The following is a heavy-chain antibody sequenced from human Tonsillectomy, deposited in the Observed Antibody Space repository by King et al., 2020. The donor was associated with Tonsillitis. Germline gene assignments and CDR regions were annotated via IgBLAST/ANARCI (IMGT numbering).Heavy chain of an antibody. CDR1: GGSISSGGYS. J-gene: IGHJ4*02. D-gene: IGHD3-16*01. V-gene: IGHV4-30-2*01. CDR2: IYHSGST. Sequence: LQLQESGSGLVKPSQTLSLTCAVSGGSISSGGYSWSWIRQPPGKGLEWIGYIYHSGSTYYNPSLKSRVTISVDRSKNQFPLKLSSVTAADTAVYYCASNMITFGGVLYWGQGTLVTVSS. CDR3: ASNMITFGGVLY.